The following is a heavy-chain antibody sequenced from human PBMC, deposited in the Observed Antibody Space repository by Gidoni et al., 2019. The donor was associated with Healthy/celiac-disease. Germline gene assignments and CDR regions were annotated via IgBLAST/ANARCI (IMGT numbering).Heavy chain of an antibody. Sequence: EVQLVESGGGLVKPGGSLRLSCAASGFPFSSYSMNWVPKAPGKGLEWVSSISSSSSYIYYADSVKGRFTISRDNAKNSLYLQMNSLRAEETAVYYCASEGWAGYSSGWYPEDYWGQGTLVTVSS. V-gene: IGHV3-21*01. D-gene: IGHD6-19*01. CDR1: GFPFSSYS. J-gene: IGHJ4*02. CDR2: ISSSSSYI. CDR3: ASEGWAGYSSGWYPEDY.